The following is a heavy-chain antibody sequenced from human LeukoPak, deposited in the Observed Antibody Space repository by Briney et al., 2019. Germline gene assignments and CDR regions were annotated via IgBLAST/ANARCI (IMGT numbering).Heavy chain of an antibody. CDR2: IYSGGST. D-gene: IGHD1-26*01. J-gene: IGHJ3*02. V-gene: IGHV3-53*01. CDR1: GFIFSSHG. CDR3: ARGGSYLSAFDI. Sequence: GGTLRLSCAASGFIFSSHGMNWVRQAPGKGLEWASVIYSGGSTYYADSVKGRFTISRDNSKNTLYLQMNSLRAEDTAVYYCARGGSYLSAFDIWGQGTMVTVSS.